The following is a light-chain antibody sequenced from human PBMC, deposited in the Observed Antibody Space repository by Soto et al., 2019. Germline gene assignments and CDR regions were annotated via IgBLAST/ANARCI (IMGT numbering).Light chain of an antibody. V-gene: IGLV1-51*01. CDR3: SSFTGSDNP. CDR2: DNT. Sequence: QSVLTQPPSVSAAAGQKVTISCSGSTSNIGTNYVSWFQQLPGTAPKLLIYDNTMRPSGIPDRFSGSKSGTSATLAITGLQTGDEADYYCSSFTGSDNPFGGGTKLTVL. J-gene: IGLJ2*01. CDR1: TSNIGTNY.